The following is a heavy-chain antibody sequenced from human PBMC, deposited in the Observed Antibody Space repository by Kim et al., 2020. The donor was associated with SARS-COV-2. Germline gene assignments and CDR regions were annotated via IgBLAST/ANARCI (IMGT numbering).Heavy chain of an antibody. CDR2: IYYSGST. CDR3: ASYAMGSTYYDFWSGRSAGYWFDP. Sequence: SETLSLTCTVSGGSISSGGYYWSWIRQHPGKGLEWIGYIYYSGSTYYNPSLKSRVTISVDTSKNQFSLKLSSVTAADTAVYYCASYAMGSTYYDFWSGRSAGYWFDPWGQGTLVTVSS. D-gene: IGHD3-3*01. J-gene: IGHJ5*02. V-gene: IGHV4-31*03. CDR1: GGSISSGGYY.